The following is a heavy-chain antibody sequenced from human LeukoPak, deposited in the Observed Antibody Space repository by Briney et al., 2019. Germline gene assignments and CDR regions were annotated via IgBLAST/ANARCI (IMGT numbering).Heavy chain of an antibody. CDR1: GYSISSGYY. CDR3: ARSSGWPYYYMDV. J-gene: IGHJ6*03. CDR2: MYHSGST. D-gene: IGHD6-19*01. V-gene: IGHV4-38-2*02. Sequence: MSSETLSLTCTVSGYSISSGYYWGWIRQPPGKGLEWIGSMYHSGSTYYNPSLKSRVTISVDASKNQFSLKVSSVTAADTAVYYCARSSGWPYYYMDVWGKGTTVTVSS.